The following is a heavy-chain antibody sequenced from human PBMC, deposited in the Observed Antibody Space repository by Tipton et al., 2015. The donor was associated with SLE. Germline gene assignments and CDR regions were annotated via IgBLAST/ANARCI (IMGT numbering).Heavy chain of an antibody. V-gene: IGHV4-34*01. CDR2: IDRGGST. D-gene: IGHD6-13*01. CDR1: GGSFSGYS. CDR3: ARVDSWYGMDY. Sequence: AGLVKPSETLSLTCAVYGGSFSGYSWGWIRQPPGKGLEWIGEIDRGGSTNYSPSLKSRVTISVDRSKNQFSLRVTSVTAADTAVYYCARVDSWYGMDYWGQGTLVTVSA. J-gene: IGHJ4*02.